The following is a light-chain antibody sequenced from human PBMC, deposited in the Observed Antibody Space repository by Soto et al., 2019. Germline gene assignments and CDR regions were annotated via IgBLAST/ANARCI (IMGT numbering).Light chain of an antibody. CDR1: QSISSW. J-gene: IGKJ1*01. CDR2: DAS. Sequence: DIQMTQSPSTLSASVGDRVTITCRASQSISSWLAWYQQKPGKAPKVLIYDASSLESGVPSRFSGSGSGTEFTLTISSLQPDDFATYYCQQYKSYPWTFGQGTKVEIK. V-gene: IGKV1-5*01. CDR3: QQYKSYPWT.